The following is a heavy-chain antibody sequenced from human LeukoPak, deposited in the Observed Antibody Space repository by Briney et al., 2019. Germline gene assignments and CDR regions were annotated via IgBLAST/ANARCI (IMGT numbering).Heavy chain of an antibody. CDR1: GFTFTSYA. CDR3: ARRLAQTQGFDY. Sequence: WGSLRLSCAASGFTFTSYAMSWVRQAPEKGLEWVSVISGSGDSTYYADSVRGRFTISRDNSKNTLYLQMNSLRAEDTAIYYCARRLAQTQGFDYWGQGTLVT. D-gene: IGHD2-21*01. J-gene: IGHJ4*02. V-gene: IGHV3-23*01. CDR2: ISGSGDST.